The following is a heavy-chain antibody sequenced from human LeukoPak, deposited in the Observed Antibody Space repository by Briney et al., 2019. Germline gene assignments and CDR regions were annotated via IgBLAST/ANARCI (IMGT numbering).Heavy chain of an antibody. D-gene: IGHD4-17*01. J-gene: IGHJ3*01. V-gene: IGHV1-2*02. CDR1: GYSFIDYY. CDR2: ISPKSGNT. CDR3: ARDQVTDYVAL. Sequence: ASVKVSCKASGYSFIDYYIHWVRQAPGQGLEWMGWISPKSGNTNYAQKFQGRVTMTRDTSITTAYMELSRLKSDDTAVYYCARDQVTDYVALWGQGTMVTVSS.